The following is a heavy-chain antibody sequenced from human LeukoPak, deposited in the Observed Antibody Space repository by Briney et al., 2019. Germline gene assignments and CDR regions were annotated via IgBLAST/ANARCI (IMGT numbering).Heavy chain of an antibody. CDR2: INHSGST. D-gene: IGHD3-9*01. V-gene: IGHV4-34*01. Sequence: SETLSLTCAVYGGSFSGYYWSWIRQPPGKGLEWIGEINHSGSTNYNPSLKSRVTISVDTSKNQFSLKLSSVTAADTAVYYCARDNSDYDILTGYYFFNWFDPWGQGTLVTVSS. CDR1: GGSFSGYY. J-gene: IGHJ5*02. CDR3: ARDNSDYDILTGYYFFNWFDP.